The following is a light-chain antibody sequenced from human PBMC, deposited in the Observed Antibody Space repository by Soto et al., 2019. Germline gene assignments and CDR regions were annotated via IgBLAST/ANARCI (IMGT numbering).Light chain of an antibody. J-gene: IGKJ3*01. V-gene: IGKV3-15*01. CDR3: QQYNNWTFT. Sequence: EIVMTQSPATLSVSPGERATLSCRASQSISSNLAWYQQKPGQAPRLLIYGASTSATGIPATFSGSGSGTEFTLTISSLQSEDFAVYYCQQYNNWTFTFGPGPKVDIK. CDR1: QSISSN. CDR2: GAS.